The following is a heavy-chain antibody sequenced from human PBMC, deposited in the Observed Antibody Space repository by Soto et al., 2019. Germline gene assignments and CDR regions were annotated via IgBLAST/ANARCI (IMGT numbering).Heavy chain of an antibody. CDR3: AKDFATNPEDKRNYFDY. Sequence: EVQLVESGGGLVQPGRSLRLSCAASGFTFDDYAMHWVRQAPGKGLEWVSGISWNSGSIGYADSVKGRFTISRDNAKNSLYLQMNSLRAEDTALYYCAKDFATNPEDKRNYFDYWGQGTLVTVSS. V-gene: IGHV3-9*01. D-gene: IGHD2-15*01. CDR1: GFTFDDYA. CDR2: ISWNSGSI. J-gene: IGHJ4*02.